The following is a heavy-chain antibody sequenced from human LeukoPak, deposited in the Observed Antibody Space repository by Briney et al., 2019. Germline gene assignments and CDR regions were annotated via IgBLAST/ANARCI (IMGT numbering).Heavy chain of an antibody. J-gene: IGHJ4*02. V-gene: IGHV4-61*01. Sequence: TASETLSLTCTVSDGSVSSGNYYWSWIRQPPGKGLEWIGYIYYRSGSTNYNPSLKSRVTISADTSKNQFSLKLTSVTAADTAVYYCARGGRYSSGWPYFDYWGQGTLVTVSS. CDR3: ARGGRYSSGWPYFDY. D-gene: IGHD6-19*01. CDR2: IYYRSGST. CDR1: DGSVSSGNYY.